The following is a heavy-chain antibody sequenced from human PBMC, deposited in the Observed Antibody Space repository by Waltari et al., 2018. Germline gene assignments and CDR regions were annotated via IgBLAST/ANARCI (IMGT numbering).Heavy chain of an antibody. CDR3: ARDWKYRGSGGGFED. J-gene: IGHJ4*02. CDR2: VSGGGSRT. V-gene: IGHV3-23*01. D-gene: IGHD3-10*01. CDR1: GFTFDSYA. Sequence: DVQLLESGGELVQPGGSLRLSCAASGFTFDSYALTWVRQVRGKGVGWVSTVSGGGSRTYYADSMKGRFPISRDNSNNMVFLEMGGLRADDTAVYFCARDWKYRGSGGGFEDWGQGTLVTVSS.